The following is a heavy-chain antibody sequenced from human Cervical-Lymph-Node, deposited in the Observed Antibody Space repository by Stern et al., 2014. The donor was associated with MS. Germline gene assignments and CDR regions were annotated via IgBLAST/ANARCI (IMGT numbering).Heavy chain of an antibody. CDR2: IYSTGRV. D-gene: IGHD5/OR15-5a*01. CDR3: AREWIYEVSWFDS. J-gene: IGHJ5*01. Sequence: QLQLQESGPGLVKPSQTLSLTCTVSGGSISSGRHYWSWIRQPAGKGLEWVGLIYSTGRVDYNPSFKVRVPMSVDTSKDQFSLELRSVTAADTAMYYCAREWIYEVSWFDSWGQGSLVIVSS. CDR1: GGSISSGRHY. V-gene: IGHV4-61*02.